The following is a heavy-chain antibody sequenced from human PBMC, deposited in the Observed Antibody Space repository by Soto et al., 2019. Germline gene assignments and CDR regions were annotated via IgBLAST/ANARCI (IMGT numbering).Heavy chain of an antibody. J-gene: IGHJ4*02. Sequence: QVQLVQSGAEVKKPGASVKVSCKASGYTFTGYYMHWVRQAPGQGLEWMGWINPNSGGTNYAQKFQGRVTITADESTSTAYMELSSLRSEDTAVYYCASWSSSSGGAFDYWGQGTLVTVSS. CDR1: GYTFTGYY. CDR2: INPNSGGT. V-gene: IGHV1-2*02. CDR3: ASWSSSSGGAFDY. D-gene: IGHD6-6*01.